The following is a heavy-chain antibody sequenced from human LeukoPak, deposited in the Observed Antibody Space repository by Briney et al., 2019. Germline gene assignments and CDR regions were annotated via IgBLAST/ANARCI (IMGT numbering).Heavy chain of an antibody. D-gene: IGHD3-9*01. CDR2: INPNSGGT. V-gene: IGHV1-2*02. CDR3: ASGAWHYDILTDNWFDP. CDR1: GGTFSSYA. Sequence: ASVKVSCKASGGTFSSYAISWVRQAPGQGLEWMGWINPNSGGTNYAQKFQGRVTMTRHTSISTAYMELSRLRSDDTAVYYCASGAWHYDILTDNWFDPWGQGTLVTVSS. J-gene: IGHJ5*02.